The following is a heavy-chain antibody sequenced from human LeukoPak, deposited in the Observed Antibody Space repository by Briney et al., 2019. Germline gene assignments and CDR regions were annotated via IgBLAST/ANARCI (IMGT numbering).Heavy chain of an antibody. J-gene: IGHJ2*01. Sequence: ASVKVSCKASGYTFTSCDINWVRQATGQGLEWMGWMNPNSGNTGYAQKFQGRVTFTRNTSITTAYLDLTNLRYEDTAIYYCARGRQMSINWYFDLWGRGTQVTVAS. CDR2: MNPNSGNT. V-gene: IGHV1-8*03. CDR3: ARGRQMSINWYFDL. CDR1: GYTFTSCD. D-gene: IGHD3-10*01.